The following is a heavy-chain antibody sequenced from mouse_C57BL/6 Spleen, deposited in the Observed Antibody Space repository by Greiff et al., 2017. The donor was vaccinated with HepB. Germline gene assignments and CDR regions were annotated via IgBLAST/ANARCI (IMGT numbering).Heavy chain of an antibody. CDR3: ARPGNWDSSFYYAMDY. CDR1: GFTFSDYG. J-gene: IGHJ4*01. V-gene: IGHV5-17*01. CDR2: ISSGSSTI. Sequence: VQLKESGGGLVKPGGSLKLSCAASGFTFSDYGMHWVRQAPEKGLEWVAYISSGSSTIYYADTVKGRFTISRDNAKNTLFLQMTSLRSEDTAMYYCARPGNWDSSFYYAMDYWGQRTSVTVSS. D-gene: IGHD4-1*02.